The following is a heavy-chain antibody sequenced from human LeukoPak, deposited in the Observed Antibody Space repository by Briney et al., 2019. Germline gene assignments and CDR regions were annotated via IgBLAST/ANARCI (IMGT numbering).Heavy chain of an antibody. J-gene: IGHJ6*02. V-gene: IGHV4-34*01. Sequence: PSETLSLTCAVYGGSFSGYYWSWIRQPPGKGLEWIGEINHSGSTNYNPSLKSRVTISVDTSKNQFSLKLSSVTAADTAVYYCARGTLHDYSNYHVDVWGQGTTVTVSS. CDR2: INHSGST. CDR1: GGSFSGYY. D-gene: IGHD4-4*01. CDR3: ARGTLHDYSNYHVDV.